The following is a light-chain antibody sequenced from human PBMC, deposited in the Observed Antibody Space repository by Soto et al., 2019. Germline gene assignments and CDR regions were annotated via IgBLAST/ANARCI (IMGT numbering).Light chain of an antibody. J-gene: IGLJ1*01. V-gene: IGLV2-23*01. CDR3: CLYVGGRTYG. CDR2: DDT. CDR1: VGL. Sequence: QSVLTQPASVSGSPGQSITISCTGTVGLVSWYQQHPGKVPKLIIYDDTKRPSGVSSRFSGSKSGNTASLTISGLQTEDEADYYCCLYVGGRTYGFGTGTKVTV.